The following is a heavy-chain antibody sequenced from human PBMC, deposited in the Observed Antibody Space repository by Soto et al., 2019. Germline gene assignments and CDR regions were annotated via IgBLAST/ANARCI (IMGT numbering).Heavy chain of an antibody. CDR2: IYYSGST. D-gene: IGHD2-15*01. V-gene: IGHV4-59*08. J-gene: IGHJ6*03. CDR3: ARQVVGYCSGGSCYPREPYYYYYMDV. CDR1: GGSISSYY. Sequence: SETLSLTCTVSGGSISSYYWSWIRQPPGKGLEWIGYIYYSGSTNYNPSLKSRVTISVDTSKNQFSLKLSSVTAADTAVYYCARQVVGYCSGGSCYPREPYYYYYMDVWGKGTTVTVSS.